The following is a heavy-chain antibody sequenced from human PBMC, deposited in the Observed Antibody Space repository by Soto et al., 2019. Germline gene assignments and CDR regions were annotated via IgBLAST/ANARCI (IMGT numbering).Heavy chain of an antibody. CDR2: ISAHNGNT. CDR1: GYTFTSYG. D-gene: IGHD1-1*01. CDR3: ARGRYGDY. J-gene: IGHJ4*02. Sequence: QVHLVQSGAEVKKPGASVKVSCKGSGYTFTSYGITWVRQAPGQGLEWMGWISAHNGNTDYAQKLQGRVTVTRDTSTGTADMELRSLRSDDTAVYYCARGRYGDYGGQGAPVTVSS. V-gene: IGHV1-18*01.